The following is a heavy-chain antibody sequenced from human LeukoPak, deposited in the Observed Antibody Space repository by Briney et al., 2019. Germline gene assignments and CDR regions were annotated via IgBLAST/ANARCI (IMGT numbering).Heavy chain of an antibody. V-gene: IGHV1-8*01. D-gene: IGHD5-24*01. Sequence: ASVKVSCKASGYTFSSNDINWVRQATGQGLEWMGWMNPNSGNTGYAQKFLGRVTMTRNTSISTAYMELNSLRPEDTAVYYCAKALYGGYNSYYFDYWGQGTLVTVSS. CDR3: AKALYGGYNSYYFDY. J-gene: IGHJ4*02. CDR1: GYTFSSND. CDR2: MNPNSGNT.